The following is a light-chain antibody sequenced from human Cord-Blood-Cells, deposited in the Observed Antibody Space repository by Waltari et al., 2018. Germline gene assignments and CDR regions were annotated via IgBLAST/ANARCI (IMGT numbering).Light chain of an antibody. CDR1: QNISSY. Sequence: DIQMTQSPSSLSASLGDRVTITCRTSQNISSYLNWYQQKPGKAPKLLIYAASSLQSGVPSRFSGSGSGTDFTLTISSLQPEDFATYYCQQSYSTLTWTFGQGTKVEIK. CDR3: QQSYSTLTWT. J-gene: IGKJ1*01. CDR2: AAS. V-gene: IGKV1-39*01.